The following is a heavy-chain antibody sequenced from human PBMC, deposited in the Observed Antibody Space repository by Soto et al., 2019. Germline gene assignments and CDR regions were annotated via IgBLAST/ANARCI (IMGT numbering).Heavy chain of an antibody. CDR2: ISAYNGST. D-gene: IGHD6-6*01. J-gene: IGHJ6*02. Sequence: ASVKVSCKASGYTFTSYGISWVRQAPGQGLEWMGWISAYNGSTNYAQKLQGRVTMTTDTSTSTAYMELRSLRSDDTAVYYCARDIGSRGARRATLGMDVWGQRTTFTVSS. CDR1: GYTFTSYG. CDR3: ARDIGSRGARRATLGMDV. V-gene: IGHV1-18*04.